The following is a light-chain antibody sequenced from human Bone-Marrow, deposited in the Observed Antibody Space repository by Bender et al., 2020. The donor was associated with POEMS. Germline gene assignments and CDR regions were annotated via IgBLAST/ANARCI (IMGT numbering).Light chain of an antibody. J-gene: IGLJ1*01. Sequence: SYELTQPPSVSVSPGQTASITCSGDKLGDKYACWYQQKPGQSPVLVIYQDSKRPSGIPERFSGSNSGNTATLTISGTQAMDEADYYCCSCSGSSLLYVFGTGTKVTVL. CDR3: CSCSGSSLLYV. CDR1: KLGDKY. CDR2: QDS. V-gene: IGLV3-1*01.